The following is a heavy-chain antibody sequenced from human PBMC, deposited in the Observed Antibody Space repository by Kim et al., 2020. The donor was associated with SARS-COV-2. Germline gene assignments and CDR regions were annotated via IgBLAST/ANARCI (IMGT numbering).Heavy chain of an antibody. D-gene: IGHD6-6*01. CDR2: IKQDGSEK. Sequence: GGSLRLSCAASGFTFSSYWMSWVRQAPGKGLEWVANIKQDGSEKYYVDSVKGRFTISRDNAKNSLYLQMNSLRAEDTAVYYCARYHSYSSSPRPYDAFDIWGQGTMVTVSS. V-gene: IGHV3-7*03. CDR1: GFTFSSYW. J-gene: IGHJ3*02. CDR3: ARYHSYSSSPRPYDAFDI.